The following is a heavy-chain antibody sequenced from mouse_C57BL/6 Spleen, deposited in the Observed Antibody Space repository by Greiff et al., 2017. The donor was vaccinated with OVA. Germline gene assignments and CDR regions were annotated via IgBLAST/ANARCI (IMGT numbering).Heavy chain of an antibody. Sequence: EVQLQQSGPELVKPGASVKISCKASGYSFTGYYMNWVKQSPEKSLEWIGEINPSTGGTTYNQKFKAKATLTVDKSSSTAYMQLKSLTSEDSAVYYCARWGDYDEFAYWGQGTLVTVSA. J-gene: IGHJ3*01. D-gene: IGHD2-4*01. V-gene: IGHV1-42*01. CDR3: ARWGDYDEFAY. CDR1: GYSFTGYY. CDR2: INPSTGGT.